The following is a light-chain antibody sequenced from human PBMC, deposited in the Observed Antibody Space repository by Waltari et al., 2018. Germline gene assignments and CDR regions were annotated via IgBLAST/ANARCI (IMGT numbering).Light chain of an antibody. CDR2: KAS. CDR1: QSISSW. CDR3: QQYNSYWWT. V-gene: IGKV1-5*03. Sequence: TCRAIQSISSWLAWYQQKPGKAPKLLIYKASSLESGVPSRFSGSGSGTEFTLTISSLQPDDFATYYCQQYNSYWWTFGQGTKVEIK. J-gene: IGKJ1*01.